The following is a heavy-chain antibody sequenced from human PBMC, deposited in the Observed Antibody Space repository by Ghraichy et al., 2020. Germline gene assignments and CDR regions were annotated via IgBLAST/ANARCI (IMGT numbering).Heavy chain of an antibody. Sequence: GESLNISCAASGFTFSSRSMSWVRQAPGKGLEWVSSITGSDGGTYYADSVKGRFTISRDNSKNTLYLQMSSLRAEDTAVYYCAKLVEDWGQGTLVTVSS. CDR2: ITGSDGGT. V-gene: IGHV3-23*01. J-gene: IGHJ4*02. CDR1: GFTFSSRS. CDR3: AKLVED.